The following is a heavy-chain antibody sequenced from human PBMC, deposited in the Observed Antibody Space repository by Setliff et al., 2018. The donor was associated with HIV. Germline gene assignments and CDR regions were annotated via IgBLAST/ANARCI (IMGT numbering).Heavy chain of an antibody. CDR3: AREGDGIDF. CDR2: IHYTGNT. CDR1: GFTFSSYA. J-gene: IGHJ4*02. Sequence: SETLSLTCAVSGFTFSSYAMSWVRQPPGKGLEWIGTIHYTGNTYHNPSLKSRVTISVEASKNQISLKLTAVTAADSAVYYCAREGDGIDFWGQGTLVTVAS. D-gene: IGHD2-21*02. V-gene: IGHV4-59*04.